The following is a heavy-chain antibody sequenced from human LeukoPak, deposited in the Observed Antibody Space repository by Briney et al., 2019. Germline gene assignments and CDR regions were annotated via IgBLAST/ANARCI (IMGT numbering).Heavy chain of an antibody. D-gene: IGHD3-10*01. J-gene: IGHJ4*02. CDR1: GGSMSSSSYF. CDR3: ARAWFGDLLFDY. Sequence: NASETLSLTCTVSGGSMSSSSYFWGWIPPPPGKGREWIVHIYYSGRTSYNPSSKSPVSISVDTSRQQFSMKLSSVTASDPAVYYCARAWFGDLLFDYWGEGSLVTVSS. CDR2: IYYSGRT. V-gene: IGHV4-39*01.